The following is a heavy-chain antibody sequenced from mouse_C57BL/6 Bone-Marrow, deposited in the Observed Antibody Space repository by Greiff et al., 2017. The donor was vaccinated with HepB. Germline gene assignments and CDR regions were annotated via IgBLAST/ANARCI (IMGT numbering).Heavy chain of an antibody. CDR1: GYTFTSYW. J-gene: IGHJ4*01. CDR2: IHPNSGST. Sequence: VQLQQPGAELVKPGASVKLSCKASGYTFTSYWMHWVKQRPGQGLEWIGMIHPNSGSTNYNEKFKSKATLTVDKSSSTAYMQLSSLTSEDSAVYYCARWTTVVAYYAMDYWGQGTSVTVSS. V-gene: IGHV1-64*01. D-gene: IGHD1-1*01. CDR3: ARWTTVVAYYAMDY.